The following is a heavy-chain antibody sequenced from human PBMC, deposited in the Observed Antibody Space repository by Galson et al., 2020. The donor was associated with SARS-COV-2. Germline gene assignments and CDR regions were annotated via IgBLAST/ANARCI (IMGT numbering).Heavy chain of an antibody. J-gene: IGHJ3*02. CDR2: IYSGGST. Sequence: GGSLRLSCAASGFTVSSNYMSWVRQAPGKGLEWVSVIYSGGSTYYADSVKGRFTISRDNSKNTLYLQMNSLRAEDTAVYYCARGANYYDSSGYYQSDAFDIWGQGTMVTVSS. CDR3: ARGANYYDSSGYYQSDAFDI. CDR1: GFTVSSNY. V-gene: IGHV3-53*01. D-gene: IGHD3-22*01.